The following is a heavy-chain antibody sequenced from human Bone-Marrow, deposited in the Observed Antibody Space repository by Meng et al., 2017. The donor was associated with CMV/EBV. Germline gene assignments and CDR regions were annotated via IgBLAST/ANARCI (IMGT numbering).Heavy chain of an antibody. CDR1: GFTFSSYG. J-gene: IGHJ6*02. Sequence: GGSLRLSCAASGFTFSSYGMHWVRQAPGKGLEWVAFIRYDGSNKYYADSVKGRFTISRDNSKNTLYLQMNSLRAEDTAVYYCAKDRNDYGDYYYGMYVWDQGTTATVSS. CDR3: AKDRNDYGDYYYGMYV. CDR2: IRYDGSNK. D-gene: IGHD4-17*01. V-gene: IGHV3-30*02.